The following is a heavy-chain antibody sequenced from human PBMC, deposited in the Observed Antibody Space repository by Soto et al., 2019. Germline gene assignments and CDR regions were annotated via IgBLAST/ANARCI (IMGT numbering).Heavy chain of an antibody. V-gene: IGHV4-59*01. Sequence: QVQLQESGPGLVKPSETLSLTCTVSGDSISNYYCSWIRQSPGKGLEWIGYIYYSGSTNYNPSLKSRVTISIDKSKNQFSLKLTSVTAADTAMYYCAKANSGYGSFDPWGQGILVTVSS. CDR3: AKANSGYGSFDP. D-gene: IGHD5-12*01. CDR1: GDSISNYY. CDR2: IYYSGST. J-gene: IGHJ5*02.